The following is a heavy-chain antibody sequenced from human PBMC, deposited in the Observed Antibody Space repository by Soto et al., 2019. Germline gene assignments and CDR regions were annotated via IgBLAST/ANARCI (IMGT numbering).Heavy chain of an antibody. CDR1: GFTFSNAW. CDR3: TTGEPQERSPIFGVVITPPIGYYYGMDG. J-gene: IGHJ6*02. V-gene: IGHV3-15*07. D-gene: IGHD3-3*01. CDR2: IKSKTDGGTT. Sequence: EVQLVESGGGLVKPGGSLRLSCAASGFTFSNAWMNWVRQAPGKGLEWVGRIKSKTDGGTTDYAAPVNGRFTISRDDSKNSLYLQMNSLKTEDTAVYYCTTGEPQERSPIFGVVITPPIGYYYGMDGWGQGTTVTVSS.